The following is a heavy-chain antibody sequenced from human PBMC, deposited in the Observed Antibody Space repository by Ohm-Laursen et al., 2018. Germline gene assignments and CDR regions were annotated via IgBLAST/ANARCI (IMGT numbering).Heavy chain of an antibody. CDR3: ARASRDPTIYP. Sequence: TLSLTCTVSGGSISIAGYYWSWIRQHPGKGLEWIGYIHYSGTTNYNPSLKSRVTISLDTSKNHFSLTLSSVTAADTAVYYCARASRDPTIYPWGQGTLVTVSS. J-gene: IGHJ5*02. CDR2: IHYSGTT. CDR1: GGSISIAGYY. V-gene: IGHV4-31*03. D-gene: IGHD2-21*01.